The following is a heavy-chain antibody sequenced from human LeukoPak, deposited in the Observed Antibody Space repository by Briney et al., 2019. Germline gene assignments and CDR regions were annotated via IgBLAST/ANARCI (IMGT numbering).Heavy chain of an antibody. CDR1: GASISSYY. Sequence: SETLSLTCTVSGASISSYYWSWIRQPPGKGLEWIGYIYYSGSTNYNPSLKSRVTISVDRSKNHFSLKLTSVTAADTAVYYCARDRSYDFWSGYYPSAFDIWGQGTMVTVSS. V-gene: IGHV4-59*12. CDR2: IYYSGST. CDR3: ARDRSYDFWSGYYPSAFDI. J-gene: IGHJ3*02. D-gene: IGHD3-3*01.